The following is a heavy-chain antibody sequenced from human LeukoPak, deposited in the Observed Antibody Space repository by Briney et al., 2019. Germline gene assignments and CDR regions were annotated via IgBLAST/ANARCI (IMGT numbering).Heavy chain of an antibody. Sequence: SETLSLTCAVSGGSIGSSDWWSWVRQPPGKGLEWIGEIYHSGNTNFNPSLKSRVTMSVDKSKNQFSLKLSSVTAADTAVYYCARWLIVAARPGWFDPWGQGTLVTVSS. CDR2: IYHSGNT. CDR1: GGSIGSSDW. J-gene: IGHJ5*02. V-gene: IGHV4-4*02. CDR3: ARWLIVAARPGWFDP. D-gene: IGHD6-6*01.